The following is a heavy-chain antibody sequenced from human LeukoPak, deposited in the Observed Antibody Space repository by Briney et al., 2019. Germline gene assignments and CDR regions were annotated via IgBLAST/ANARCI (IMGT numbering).Heavy chain of an antibody. D-gene: IGHD4-23*01. Sequence: SQTLSLTCAVSGGSISSGGYSWSWIRQPPGKGLEWIGYIYHSGSPYYNPSLKSRVTISVDRSKNQFSLKLSSVTAADTAVYYCARESGEGGGNSNAFDIWGQGTMVTVSS. J-gene: IGHJ3*02. CDR3: ARESGEGGGNSNAFDI. V-gene: IGHV4-30-2*01. CDR2: IYHSGSP. CDR1: GGSISSGGYS.